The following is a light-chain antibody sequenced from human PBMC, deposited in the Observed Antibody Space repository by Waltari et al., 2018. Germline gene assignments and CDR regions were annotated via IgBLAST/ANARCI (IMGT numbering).Light chain of an antibody. J-gene: IGLJ3*02. Sequence: QSVLTQPPSASGAPGQEVSISCSGGSTTITNYVFWYQQFPGTAPKRRVERDDERPSGVPERFSAPKSGTSASLAISGLRSDDEADYYCATWDDSLNGWVFGGGTKLTVL. CDR1: STTITNY. V-gene: IGLV1-47*01. CDR3: ATWDDSLNGWV. CDR2: RDD.